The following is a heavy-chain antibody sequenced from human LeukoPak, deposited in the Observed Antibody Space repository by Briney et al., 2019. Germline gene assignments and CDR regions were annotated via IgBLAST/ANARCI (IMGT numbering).Heavy chain of an antibody. CDR2: IKSKTDGGTT. Sequence: GGSLRLSCAASGFTFSNAWMSWVRQAPGKGLEWVGRIKSKTDGGTTDYAAPVKGRFTISRDDSKNTLYLQMNSLKTEDTAVYYRTTVSRSGSYCAYWGQGTLVTVSS. J-gene: IGHJ4*02. D-gene: IGHD1-26*01. V-gene: IGHV3-15*01. CDR1: GFTFSNAW. CDR3: TTVSRSGSYCAY.